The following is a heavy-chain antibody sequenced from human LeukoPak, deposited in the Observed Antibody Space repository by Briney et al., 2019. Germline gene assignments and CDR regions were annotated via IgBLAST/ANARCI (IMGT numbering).Heavy chain of an antibody. CDR3: AKDMRHYYDSSAQGNYFDY. V-gene: IGHV3-9*01. J-gene: IGHJ4*02. Sequence: GGSLRLSCAASGFTFDDYAMHWVRQAPGKGLEWVSGISWNSGSIGYADSVKGRFTISRDNAKNSLYLQMNSLRAEDTALYYCAKDMRHYYDSSAQGNYFDYWGQGTLVTVSS. CDR2: ISWNSGSI. CDR1: GFTFDDYA. D-gene: IGHD3-22*01.